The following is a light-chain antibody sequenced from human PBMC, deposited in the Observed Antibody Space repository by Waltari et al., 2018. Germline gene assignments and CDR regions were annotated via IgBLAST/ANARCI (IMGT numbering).Light chain of an antibody. Sequence: SYVLTQPPSVSVAPGQTARLTCEGTSIGSKTIHWYQKKPRQAPVLVVYDDSARPSGIPERFSGSNSENTATLTISRVEAGDEADYFCLVWDMNNDHPWVFGGGTKLTVL. J-gene: IGLJ3*02. CDR2: DDS. CDR1: SIGSKT. V-gene: IGLV3-21*02. CDR3: LVWDMNNDHPWV.